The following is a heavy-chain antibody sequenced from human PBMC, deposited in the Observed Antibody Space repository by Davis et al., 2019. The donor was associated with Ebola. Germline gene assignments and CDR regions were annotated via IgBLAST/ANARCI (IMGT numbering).Heavy chain of an antibody. CDR3: ARNSSGFGHFDY. J-gene: IGHJ4*02. Sequence: PSETLSLTCTVSGGSMTEGINYWSWIRQPPGKGLEWIGTMYYSGSTYFNPSLKSRLTLSVDTSRNQFSLELTSVTTADTAIYYCARNSSGFGHFDYWGQGILIIVSS. CDR2: MYYSGST. V-gene: IGHV4-39*07. CDR1: GGSMTEGINY. D-gene: IGHD6-19*01.